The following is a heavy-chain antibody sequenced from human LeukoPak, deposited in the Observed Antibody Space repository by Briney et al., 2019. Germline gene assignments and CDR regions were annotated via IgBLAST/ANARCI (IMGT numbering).Heavy chain of an antibody. D-gene: IGHD2-2*02. CDR1: GGSMSNYW. V-gene: IGHV4-59*08. Sequence: PSETLSLTCTVSGGSMSNYWWNWIRQPPGKGLEWIGYIYYDGSTYYNPALNSRVTISIDTSKNQFSLKLNSVAAADTAVYYCARRLCSSLTCNIGPSGNWLDPWGQGTLVTVSS. CDR3: ARRLCSSLTCNIGPSGNWLDP. J-gene: IGHJ5*02. CDR2: IYYDGST.